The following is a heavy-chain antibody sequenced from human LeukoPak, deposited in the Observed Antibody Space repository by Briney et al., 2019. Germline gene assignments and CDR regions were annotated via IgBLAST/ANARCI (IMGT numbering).Heavy chain of an antibody. CDR2: ISYDGSNK. Sequence: GGSLRLSCAASGFTFSSYAMHWVRQAPGKGLEWVAVISYDGSNKYYADSVKGRFTISRDNAKNSLYLQMNSLRAEDTAVYYCARDSLPPIEYSSYGAFDIWGQGTMVTVSS. CDR3: ARDSLPPIEYSSYGAFDI. D-gene: IGHD6-6*01. CDR1: GFTFSSYA. J-gene: IGHJ3*02. V-gene: IGHV3-30-3*01.